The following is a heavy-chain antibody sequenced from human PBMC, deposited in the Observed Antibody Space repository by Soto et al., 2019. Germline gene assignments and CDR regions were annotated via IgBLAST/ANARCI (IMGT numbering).Heavy chain of an antibody. CDR3: ATGGSYCSTTGCLYWYLDL. Sequence: QVHLQESGPGLVKASGTLSLTCAVSSGSISSNNWWSWVRQPPGRGLEWIGEIYHSGTTNYNPSLKSCATISVGTSRNQCSLNLNSVTAADAAVYYCATGGSYCSTTGCLYWYLDLWGRGTLVSVSS. D-gene: IGHD2-2*01. CDR1: SGSISSNNW. J-gene: IGHJ2*01. V-gene: IGHV4-4*02. CDR2: IYHSGTT.